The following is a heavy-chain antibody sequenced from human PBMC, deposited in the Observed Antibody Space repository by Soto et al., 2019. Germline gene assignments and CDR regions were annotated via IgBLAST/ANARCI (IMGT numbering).Heavy chain of an antibody. Sequence: GGSLRLSCAASGFTFSDAWMSWVRRAPGKGLDWVGRIKSKSDGGTTEYAAPVRGRFTISRDDSKNTLYLQMNSLKTEDTAVYYCTTDLWRIAVVVGSTGYFNPWGQGTPVTVSS. CDR2: IKSKSDGGTT. CDR1: GFTFSDAW. CDR3: TTDLWRIAVVVGSTGYFNP. D-gene: IGHD2-15*01. V-gene: IGHV3-15*01. J-gene: IGHJ5*02.